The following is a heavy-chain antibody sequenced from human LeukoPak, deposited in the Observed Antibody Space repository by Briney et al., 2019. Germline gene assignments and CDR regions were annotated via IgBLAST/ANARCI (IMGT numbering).Heavy chain of an antibody. Sequence: GGSLRLSCAASGFTFSSYGMHWVRQAPGKGLEWVAVISYDGSNKYYADSVKGRFTISRDNSKNTLYLQMNSLRAEDTAVYYCARGFGFDPWGQGTLVTVSS. CDR1: GFTFSSYG. V-gene: IGHV3-30*03. CDR2: ISYDGSNK. CDR3: ARGFGFDP. J-gene: IGHJ5*02.